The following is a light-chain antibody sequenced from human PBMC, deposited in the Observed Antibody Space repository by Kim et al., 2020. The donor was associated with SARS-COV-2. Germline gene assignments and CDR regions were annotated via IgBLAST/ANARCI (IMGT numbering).Light chain of an antibody. J-gene: IGLJ3*02. CDR3: VLYMGSGIWV. V-gene: IGLV8-61*01. Sequence: GGTVTLSCGLSSGSVSTSYYPSWYQQNPGQAPRTLIYSTNTRSSGVPGRFSGSILGNKAALTITGAHADDESDYYCVLYMGSGIWVFGGGTQLTVL. CDR1: SGSVSTSYY. CDR2: STN.